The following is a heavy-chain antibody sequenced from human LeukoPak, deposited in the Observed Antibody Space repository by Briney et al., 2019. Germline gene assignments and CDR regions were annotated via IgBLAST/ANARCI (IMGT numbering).Heavy chain of an antibody. V-gene: IGHV3-21*01. CDR2: ISSSSSYI. CDR1: GFTFSNYS. Sequence: GGSLRLSCAASGFTFSNYSMNWVRQAPGKGLEWVSSISSSSSYIYYADSVKGRFTVSRDNAKNSLYLQMNSLRAEDTAVYYCAREEITMVRGVIRHFDYWGQGTLVTVSS. D-gene: IGHD3-10*01. CDR3: AREEITMVRGVIRHFDY. J-gene: IGHJ4*02.